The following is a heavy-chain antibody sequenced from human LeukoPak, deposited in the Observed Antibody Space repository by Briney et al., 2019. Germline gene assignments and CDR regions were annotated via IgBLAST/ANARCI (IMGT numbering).Heavy chain of an antibody. CDR3: AGDRIAAVGRYGLDV. CDR2: ISSSGSTI. Sequence: PGGSLRLSCAASGFTFSSYEMNWVRQAPGKGLEWASYISSSGSTIYYADSVKGRFTISRDNAKNSLYLQMNSLRAEDTAVYYCAGDRIAAVGRYGLDVWGQGATVTVSS. V-gene: IGHV3-48*03. J-gene: IGHJ6*02. CDR1: GFTFSSYE. D-gene: IGHD6-13*01.